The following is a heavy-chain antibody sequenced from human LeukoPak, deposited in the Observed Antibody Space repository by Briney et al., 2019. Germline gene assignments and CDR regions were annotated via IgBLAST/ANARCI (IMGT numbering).Heavy chain of an antibody. CDR3: ARVQEGYYYYMDV. Sequence: SETLSLTCTVSGGSISSSSYYWGWIRQPPGKGLEWIGSIYYSGSTYYNPSLKSRVTISVDTSKNQFSLKLSSVTAADTAGYYCARVQEGYYYYMDVWGKGTTVTVSS. CDR2: IYYSGST. CDR1: GGSISSSSYY. V-gene: IGHV4-39*07. J-gene: IGHJ6*03.